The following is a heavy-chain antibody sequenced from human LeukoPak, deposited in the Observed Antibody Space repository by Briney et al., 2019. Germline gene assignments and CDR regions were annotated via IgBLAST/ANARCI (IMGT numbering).Heavy chain of an antibody. V-gene: IGHV1-69*13. CDR3: ARDQRATVTTWGYFDY. CDR2: ISPIFGTA. D-gene: IGHD4-17*01. J-gene: IGHJ4*02. CDR1: GGTFSSYA. Sequence: SVKVSCKASGGTFSSYAISWVRQAPGQGLEWMGGISPIFGTANYAQKFQGRVTITADESTSTAYMELSSLRSEDTAVYYCARDQRATVTTWGYFDYWGQGTLVTVSS.